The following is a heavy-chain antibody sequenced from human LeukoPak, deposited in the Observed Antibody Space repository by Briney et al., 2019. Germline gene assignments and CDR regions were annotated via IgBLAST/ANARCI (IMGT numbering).Heavy chain of an antibody. V-gene: IGHV4-61*02. CDR1: GGSISSGNYY. D-gene: IGHD3-3*01. CDR2: IYTSGST. Sequence: SETLSLTCTVSGGSISSGNYYWTWIRQPAGKGLEWIGRIYTSGSTYYNPSLKSRVTISLDTSKNQLSLKLSSVTAADTATYFCARGSYIISSGYYRPFDNWGQGIRVIVSS. CDR3: ARGSYIISSGYYRPFDN. J-gene: IGHJ4*02.